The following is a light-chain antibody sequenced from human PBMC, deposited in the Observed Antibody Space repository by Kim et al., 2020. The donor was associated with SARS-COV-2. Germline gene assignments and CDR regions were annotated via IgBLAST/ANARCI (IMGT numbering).Light chain of an antibody. CDR1: SLRSYY. CDR3: NSRDSNDNVV. CDR2: DKN. V-gene: IGLV3-19*01. Sequence: AGGHTVSITCQGDSLRSYYATWYQQKPGHAPILVIYDKNNRPSGIPDRFSGSSSGNTASLTITGTQAGDEAYYYCNSRDSNDNVVFGGGTKLTVL. J-gene: IGLJ2*01.